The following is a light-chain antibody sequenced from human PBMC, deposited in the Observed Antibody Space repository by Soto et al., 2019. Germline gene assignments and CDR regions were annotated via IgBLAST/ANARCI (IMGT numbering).Light chain of an antibody. V-gene: IGKV1-9*01. CDR2: TAS. Sequence: DIQLTQSPSFVSASVGDRVTITCRASQGISSYLAWYQQKPGKAPKLLIHTASTLQSGVPSRFSVSGSGTEFTLTISSLQPEDFATYYCQHRHSYPITFGQGTRLEIK. CDR3: QHRHSYPIT. J-gene: IGKJ5*01. CDR1: QGISSY.